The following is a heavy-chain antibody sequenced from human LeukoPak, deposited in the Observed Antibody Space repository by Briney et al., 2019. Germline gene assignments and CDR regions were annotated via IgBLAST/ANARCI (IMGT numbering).Heavy chain of an antibody. CDR1: GGSISSGSYY. CDR3: ARSEQGELLR. Sequence: PSETLSLTCTVSGGSISSGSYYWSWIRQPAGEGLEWIGRICTSGSTNYNPSLKSRVTISVDTSKNQFSLKLSSVTAADTAVYYCARSEQGELLRWGQGTLVTVSS. D-gene: IGHD1-26*01. CDR2: ICTSGST. V-gene: IGHV4-61*02. J-gene: IGHJ4*02.